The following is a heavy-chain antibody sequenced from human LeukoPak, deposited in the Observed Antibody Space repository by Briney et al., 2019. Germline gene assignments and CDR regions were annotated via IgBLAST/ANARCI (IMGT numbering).Heavy chain of an antibody. Sequence: GASMKVSCRPSGYTFTDYGITWVRQAPGQGLEWMGWVSAYNGNTNYAQKFQGRVSMTTDTDRKTVSMELRRLTSDDTAVYYCARGGTRPYDAFDVWGQGTMVFVSS. CDR1: GYTFTDYG. CDR3: ARGGTRPYDAFDV. D-gene: IGHD3-16*01. J-gene: IGHJ3*01. V-gene: IGHV1-18*01. CDR2: VSAYNGNT.